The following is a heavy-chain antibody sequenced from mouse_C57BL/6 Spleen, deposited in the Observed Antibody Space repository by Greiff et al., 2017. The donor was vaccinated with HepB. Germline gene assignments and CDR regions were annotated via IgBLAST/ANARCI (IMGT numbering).Heavy chain of an antibody. J-gene: IGHJ3*01. CDR1: GYTFTSYW. D-gene: IGHD1-1*01. V-gene: IGHV1-55*01. CDR3: ARSHYGSRKGFAY. CDR2: IYPGSGST. Sequence: VQLQQPGAELVKPGASVKMSCKASGYTFTSYWITWVKQRPGQGLEWIGDIYPGSGSTNYNEKFKSKATLTVDTSSSTAYMQLSSLTSEDSAVYYCARSHYGSRKGFAYWGQGTLVTVSA.